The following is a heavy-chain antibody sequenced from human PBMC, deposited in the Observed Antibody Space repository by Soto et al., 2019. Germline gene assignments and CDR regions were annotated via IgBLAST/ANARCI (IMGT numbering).Heavy chain of an antibody. Sequence: QVQLVESGGGVVQPGRSLRLSCAASGFTFSSYGMHWVRQAPGKGLEWVAVIWYDGSNKYYADSVKGRFTISRDNSKNTLYLQMNSLRAEDTAVYYCARGVYYYDSSGYYYYGMDVWGQGTTVTVS. CDR3: ARGVYYYDSSGYYYYGMDV. V-gene: IGHV3-33*01. CDR1: GFTFSSYG. D-gene: IGHD3-22*01. J-gene: IGHJ6*02. CDR2: IWYDGSNK.